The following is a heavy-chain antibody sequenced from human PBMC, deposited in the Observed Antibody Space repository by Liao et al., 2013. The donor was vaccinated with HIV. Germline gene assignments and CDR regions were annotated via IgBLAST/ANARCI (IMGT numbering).Heavy chain of an antibody. CDR1: GETLGGFF. CDR3: ARGVLVATIRFDY. D-gene: IGHD5-12*01. Sequence: QVQLHQWGAGLLKPSQTLSLTCAVDGETLGGFFWSWIRQSPGKGLEWIGEIDHSGSTNYNPSLKSRVTISVDTSKIHFSLKLSSVTAADTAVYYCARGVLVATIRFDYWGQGTLVTVSS. V-gene: IGHV4-34*01. J-gene: IGHJ4*02. CDR2: IDHSGST.